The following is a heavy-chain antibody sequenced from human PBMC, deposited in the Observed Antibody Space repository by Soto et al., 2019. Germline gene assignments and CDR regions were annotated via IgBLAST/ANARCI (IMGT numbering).Heavy chain of an antibody. CDR2: IYYSGST. J-gene: IGHJ6*02. CDR3: ARDGGSANGYYYYGMDV. CDR1: GGSISSYY. V-gene: IGHV4-59*01. D-gene: IGHD3-16*01. Sequence: LSLTCTVSGGSISSYYWSWIRQPPGKGLEWIGYIYYSGSTNYNPSLKSRDTISVDTSKNQFSLKLSSVTAADTAVYYCARDGGSANGYYYYGMDVWGQGTTVTVSS.